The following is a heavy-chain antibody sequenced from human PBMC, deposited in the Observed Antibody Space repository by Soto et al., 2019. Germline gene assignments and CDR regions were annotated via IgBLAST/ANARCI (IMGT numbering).Heavy chain of an antibody. CDR2: IYPGDSDT. J-gene: IGHJ4*02. CDR1: GYSFTSSW. CDR3: ARRAPIGGYNFDY. D-gene: IGHD6-13*01. Sequence: GESLKISCKCSGYSFTSSWIAWVLQMPGKGLEWMGIIYPGDSDTRYSPSFQGQVTISADKSISTAYLQWSSLKASDTAMYYCARRAPIGGYNFDYWGQGTMVTAPQ. V-gene: IGHV5-51*01.